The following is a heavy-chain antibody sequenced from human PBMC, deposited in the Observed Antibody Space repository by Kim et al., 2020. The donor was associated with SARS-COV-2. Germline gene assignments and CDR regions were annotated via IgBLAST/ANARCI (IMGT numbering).Heavy chain of an antibody. J-gene: IGHJ4*02. CDR3: ARGLEWAHHINYFDY. CDR2: ISSSSSTI. CDR1: GFTFSSYS. Sequence: GGSLRLSCAASGFTFSSYSMNWVRQAPGKGLEWVSYISSSSSTIYYADSVKGRFTISRDNAKNSLYLQMNSLRDEDTAVYYCARGLEWAHHINYFDYWGQGTLVTVSS. V-gene: IGHV3-48*02. D-gene: IGHD1-26*01.